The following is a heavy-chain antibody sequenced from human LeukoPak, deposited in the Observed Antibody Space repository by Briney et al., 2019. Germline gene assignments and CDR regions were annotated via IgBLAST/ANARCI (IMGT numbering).Heavy chain of an antibody. J-gene: IGHJ6*03. V-gene: IGHV4-34*01. D-gene: IGHD3-10*02. CDR2: INHSGSI. CDR1: GFTFSSYE. Sequence: GSLRLSCAASGFTFSSYEMNWVRQAPGKGLEWIGEINHSGSINYNSSLKSRVTISVDTSKNQFSLKLSSVTAADTAVYYCARRMGRMFGERYYYYHYMDVWGKGTTVTISS. CDR3: ARRMGRMFGERYYYYHYMDV.